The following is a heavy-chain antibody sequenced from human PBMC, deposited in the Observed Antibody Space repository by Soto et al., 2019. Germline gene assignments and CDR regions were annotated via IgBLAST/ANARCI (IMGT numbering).Heavy chain of an antibody. CDR2: ISWNSGSI. D-gene: IGHD4-17*01. CDR3: AKDQTTVTTNDAFDI. V-gene: IGHV3-9*01. J-gene: IGHJ3*02. CDR1: GFTFDDYA. Sequence: GGSLRLSCAASGFTFDDYAMHWVRQAPGKGLEWVSGISWNSGSIGYADSVKGRFTISRDNAKNSLYLQMNSLRAEDTALYYCAKDQTTVTTNDAFDIWGQGTMVTVS.